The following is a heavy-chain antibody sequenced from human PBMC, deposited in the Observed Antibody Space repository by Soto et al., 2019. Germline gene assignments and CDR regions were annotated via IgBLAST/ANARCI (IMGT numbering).Heavy chain of an antibody. J-gene: IGHJ5*02. CDR1: GDSISSSNYY. V-gene: IGHV4-39*02. Sequence: PSETLSLTCTVSGDSISSSNYYWGWIRQPPGKGLEWIANIYYSGTTYCNPALKSRVAISVDTSKNLFSLKLSSVTAADTAIYFCARSNSGYYKWFDPWGQGTLVTVSS. D-gene: IGHD3-22*01. CDR2: IYYSGTT. CDR3: ARSNSGYYKWFDP.